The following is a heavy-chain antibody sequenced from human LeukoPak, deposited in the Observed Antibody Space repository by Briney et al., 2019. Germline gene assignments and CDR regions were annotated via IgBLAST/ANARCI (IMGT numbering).Heavy chain of an antibody. CDR3: ARGPAGSYFHVPDY. CDR2: IYYSGST. V-gene: IGHV4-31*03. D-gene: IGHD3-10*01. CDR1: GXFISSGGYY. Sequence: PSETLSLTCSVSGXFISSGGYYWTWIRQPSGKGLECIGYIYYSGSTYYNPSLKSRISISLDTSKNQFSLKLSSVTAADTAVYYCARGPAGSYFHVPDYWGQGTLVTVSS. J-gene: IGHJ4*02.